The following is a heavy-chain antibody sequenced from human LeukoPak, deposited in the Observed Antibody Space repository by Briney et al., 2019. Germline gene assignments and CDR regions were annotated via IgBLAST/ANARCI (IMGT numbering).Heavy chain of an antibody. D-gene: IGHD6-13*01. CDR1: GFIVSSNY. V-gene: IGHV3-30*18. CDR2: ISYDGANK. J-gene: IGHJ6*02. Sequence: GGSLRLSCAASGFIVSSNYMSWVRQAPGEGLEWVTVISYDGANKYYADSVKGRFTISRDNSKNTLYLQMNSLRGDDTGMYFCAKDSSTSNLYFGLDVWGQGTTVTVSS. CDR3: AKDSSTSNLYFGLDV.